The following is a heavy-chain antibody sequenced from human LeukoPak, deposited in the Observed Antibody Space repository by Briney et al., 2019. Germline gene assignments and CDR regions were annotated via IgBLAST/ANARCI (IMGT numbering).Heavy chain of an antibody. D-gene: IGHD6-13*01. Sequence: SETLSLTCTVSGGSISSYYWSWIRQPAGKGLESIGHISTSGSTNYNPSLKSRVTMSVDTSKNQFSLKLSSVTAADTAVYYCARGSSWYEVDTFDYWGQGTLVTVSS. CDR1: GGSISSYY. CDR3: ARGSSWYEVDTFDY. J-gene: IGHJ4*02. CDR2: ISTSGST. V-gene: IGHV4-4*07.